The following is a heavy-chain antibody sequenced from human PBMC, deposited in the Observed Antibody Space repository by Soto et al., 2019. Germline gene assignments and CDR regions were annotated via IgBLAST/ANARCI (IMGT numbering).Heavy chain of an antibody. J-gene: IGHJ4*02. Sequence: SETLSLTCTVSGGSISSATNYWTWIRQHPEKGLEWIGYISRSGSTYFSPSLKSRVSISVDTSTNQFSLRLSSGTAADTAVYYCARDRAHLHESSGRLDVWGRGMLVTVSS. CDR3: ARDRAHLHESSGRLDV. CDR1: GGSISSATNY. V-gene: IGHV4-31*03. CDR2: ISRSGST. D-gene: IGHD3-22*01.